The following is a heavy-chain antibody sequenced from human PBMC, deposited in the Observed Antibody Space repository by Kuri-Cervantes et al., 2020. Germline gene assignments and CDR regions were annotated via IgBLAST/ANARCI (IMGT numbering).Heavy chain of an antibody. Sequence: LSLTCAASGFTFSYYYMSGVRQAPGKGLEWVSYISSSGSTIYYADSVKGRFTISRDNAKNSLYLQMNSLRAEDTAVYYCARPFGYYFDYWGQGTLVTVSS. D-gene: IGHD3-10*01. CDR2: ISSSGSTI. J-gene: IGHJ4*02. CDR1: GFTFSYYY. CDR3: ARPFGYYFDY. V-gene: IGHV3-11*01.